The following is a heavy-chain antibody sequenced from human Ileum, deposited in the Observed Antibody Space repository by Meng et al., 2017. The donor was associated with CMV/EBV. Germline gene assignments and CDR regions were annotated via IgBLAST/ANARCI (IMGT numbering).Heavy chain of an antibody. D-gene: IGHD5-12*01. J-gene: IGHJ4*02. CDR2: MNGDGTDT. CDR1: GFTFSWYW. V-gene: IGHV3-74*01. Sequence: EVRLVWSGGGLVQPGGSLRSSCAVSGFTFSWYWMYWVRQAPGKGPVCVSRMNGDGTDTNYADFVKGRFTISRDNSENLFSLEMNSLRPEDTAVYYCARAPSKRGYLDYWGQGTLVTVSS. CDR3: ARAPSKRGYLDY.